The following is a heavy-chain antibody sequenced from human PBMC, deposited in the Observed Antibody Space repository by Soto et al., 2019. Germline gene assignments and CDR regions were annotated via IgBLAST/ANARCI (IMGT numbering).Heavy chain of an antibody. Sequence: GGSLRLSCAASGFTFSSYSMNWVRQAPGKGLEWVSYISSSSSTIYYADSVKGRFTISRDNAKNSLYLQMNSLRDEDTAVYYCARVATTVTLGDYYYGMDVWGQGTTVTVSS. CDR2: ISSSSSTI. J-gene: IGHJ6*02. CDR3: ARVATTVTLGDYYYGMDV. CDR1: GFTFSSYS. V-gene: IGHV3-48*02. D-gene: IGHD4-17*01.